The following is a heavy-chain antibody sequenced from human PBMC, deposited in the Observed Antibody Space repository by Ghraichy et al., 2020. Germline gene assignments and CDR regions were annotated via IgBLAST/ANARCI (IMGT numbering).Heavy chain of an antibody. D-gene: IGHD6-19*01. CDR3: ARATREWLGRFYGVDV. V-gene: IGHV3-30-3*01. CDR1: GFTFSGYN. Sequence: GESLNIYCAASGFTFSGYNMHWVRQAPGKGLEWVADISDAGSNEYYVDSVKGRFTISRDNSKSTLYLQMNSLRPEDTAVYYCARATREWLGRFYGVDVWGQGTTVIVS. CDR2: ISDAGSNE. J-gene: IGHJ6*02.